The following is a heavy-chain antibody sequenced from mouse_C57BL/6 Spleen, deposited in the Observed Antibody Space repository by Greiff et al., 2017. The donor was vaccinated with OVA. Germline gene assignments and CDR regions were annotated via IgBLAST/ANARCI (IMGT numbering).Heavy chain of an antibody. J-gene: IGHJ4*01. CDR2: IDPETGGT. CDR1: GYTFTDYE. CDR3: TKFITTVVGAMDY. Sequence: QVQLKESGAELVRPGASVTLSCKASGYTFTDYEMHWVQQTPVHGLEWIGAIDPETGGTAYNQKFKGKAILTADKSSSTAYMELRSLTSEDSAVYYCTKFITTVVGAMDYWGQGTSVTVSS. D-gene: IGHD1-1*01. V-gene: IGHV1-15*01.